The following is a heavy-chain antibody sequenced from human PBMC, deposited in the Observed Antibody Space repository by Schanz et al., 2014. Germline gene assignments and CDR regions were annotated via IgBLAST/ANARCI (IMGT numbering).Heavy chain of an antibody. D-gene: IGHD5-12*01. CDR1: GFTFSSYD. J-gene: IGHJ4*02. CDR3: ARDFHGYGPHLDY. CDR2: ISYDGSKK. V-gene: IGHV3-30*03. Sequence: QVQLVESGGGVVQPGRSLRLSCVASGFTFSSYDVFWVRQAPGKGLEWVGVISYDGSKKSYADSVKGRFTISRDNSKNTLYLQMNSLRAEDTAVYYCARDFHGYGPHLDYWGQGALVTVSS.